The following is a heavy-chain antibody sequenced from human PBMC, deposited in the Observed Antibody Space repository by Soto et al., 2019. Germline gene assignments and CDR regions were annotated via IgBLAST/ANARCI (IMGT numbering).Heavy chain of an antibody. CDR1: GFTFFHSA. V-gene: IGHV1-58*01. CDR2: IVVGSGKT. J-gene: IGHJ6*02. Sequence: SLKVSRKGSGFTFFHSALQGGGQARGQTPVGIGWIVVGSGKTNYAQKFQERVTITRDMSTSTAYMELSSLRSEDTAVYYCAAASLRYFDWSRSAYYGMDVWGQGTTVTVSS. CDR3: AAASLRYFDWSRSAYYGMDV. D-gene: IGHD3-9*01.